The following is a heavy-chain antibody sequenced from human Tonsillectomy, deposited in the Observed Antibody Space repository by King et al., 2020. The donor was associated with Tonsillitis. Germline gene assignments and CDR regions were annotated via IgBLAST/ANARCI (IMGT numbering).Heavy chain of an antibody. D-gene: IGHD6-19*01. CDR3: AKVLRGGGIAVAGAAFDY. Sequence: VQLVESGGGLVQPGGSLRLSCAASGFTFSSYAMSWVRQAPGKGLEWVSAISGSGGSTYYADSVKGRFTISRDNSKNTLYLQMNSLRAEDTAVYYCAKVLRGGGIAVAGAAFDYWGQGTLVTVSS. CDR2: ISGSGGST. V-gene: IGHV3-23*04. J-gene: IGHJ4*02. CDR1: GFTFSSYA.